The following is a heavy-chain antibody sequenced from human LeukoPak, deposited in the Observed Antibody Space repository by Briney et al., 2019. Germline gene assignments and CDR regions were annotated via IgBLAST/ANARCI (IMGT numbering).Heavy chain of an antibody. CDR1: GFTFDDYA. CDR3: AKDTLPGDSGSYPDAFDI. J-gene: IGHJ3*02. Sequence: PGRSLRLSCAASGFTFDDYAMHWVRQVPGKGLEWVSGISWNSGSIGYADSVKGRFTIPRDNAKNSLYLQMNSLRAEDMALYYCAKDTLPGDSGSYPDAFDIWGQGTMVTVSS. D-gene: IGHD1-26*01. V-gene: IGHV3-9*03. CDR2: ISWNSGSI.